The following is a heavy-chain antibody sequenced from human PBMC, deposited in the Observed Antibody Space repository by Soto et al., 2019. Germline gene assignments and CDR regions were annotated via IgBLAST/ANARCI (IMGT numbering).Heavy chain of an antibody. Sequence: ASLKVSCKASGYTFTGYYMHWVRQAPGQGLEWMGWINPNSGGTNYAQKFQGWVTMTRDTSISTAYMELSRLRSDDTAVYYCARGIDDILTAYAYYYYSCGMDFWGQGTTVTVSS. CDR1: GYTFTGYY. J-gene: IGHJ6*02. V-gene: IGHV1-2*04. CDR3: ARGIDDILTAYAYYYYSCGMDF. CDR2: INPNSGGT. D-gene: IGHD3-9*01.